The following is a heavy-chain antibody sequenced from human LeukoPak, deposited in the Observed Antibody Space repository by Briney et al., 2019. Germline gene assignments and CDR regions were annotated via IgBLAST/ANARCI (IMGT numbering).Heavy chain of an antibody. CDR1: GFTFSSYA. V-gene: IGHV3-23*01. CDR2: ISGSGGST. J-gene: IGHJ4*02. D-gene: IGHD5-18*01. Sequence: GGSLRLSCAASGFTFSSYAMSWVRQAPGKGLEWVSAISGSGGSTYYADSVKGRFTISRDNSKNTLYLQMNSLRPEDTAVYYCAKSSGGYTYGYFDSWGQGTLVTVSS. CDR3: AKSSGGYTYGYFDS.